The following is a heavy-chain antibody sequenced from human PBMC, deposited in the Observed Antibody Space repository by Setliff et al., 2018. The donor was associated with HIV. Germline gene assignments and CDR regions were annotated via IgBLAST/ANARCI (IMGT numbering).Heavy chain of an antibody. CDR3: AVLTHYYGSGSSGPTDYYYMDV. V-gene: IGHV4-38-2*01. Sequence: PSETLSLTCAVSGYSISSGYYWGWIRQPPGKGLEWIGSIYHSGSTYYNPSLKSRVTISVDTSKNQFSLKLSSVTAADTAVYYCAVLTHYYGSGSSGPTDYYYMDVWGKGTTVTSP. CDR1: GYSISSGYY. D-gene: IGHD3-10*01. J-gene: IGHJ6*03. CDR2: IYHSGST.